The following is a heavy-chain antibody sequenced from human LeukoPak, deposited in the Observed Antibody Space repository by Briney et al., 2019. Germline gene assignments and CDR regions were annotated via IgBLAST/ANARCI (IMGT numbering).Heavy chain of an antibody. D-gene: IGHD3-22*01. V-gene: IGHV3-74*01. CDR1: GFTFSNYW. CDR3: ARGYYDSSGYYLIDY. CDR2: INSDGRST. J-gene: IGHJ4*02. Sequence: PGGSLRLSCAASGFTFSNYWMHRVRQAPGKGLVWVSRINSDGRSTSYADSVKGRFTISRDNAKNTLYLQMNSLRAEDTAVYYCARGYYDSSGYYLIDYWGQGTLVTVSS.